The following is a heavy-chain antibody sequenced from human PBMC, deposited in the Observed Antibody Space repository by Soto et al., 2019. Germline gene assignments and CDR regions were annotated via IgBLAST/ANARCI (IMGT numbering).Heavy chain of an antibody. CDR3: ARDPGRGLYFDY. V-gene: IGHV1-2*02. D-gene: IGHD3-10*01. CDR2: INPNSGGT. CDR1: GDTFTGYY. Sequence: ASGKVWGKASGDTFTGYYMHWVRQAPGQGLEWMGWINPNSGGTNYAQKFQGRVTMTRDTSISTAYMELSRLRSDDTAVYYCARDPGRGLYFDYWGQGTLVTVSS. J-gene: IGHJ4*02.